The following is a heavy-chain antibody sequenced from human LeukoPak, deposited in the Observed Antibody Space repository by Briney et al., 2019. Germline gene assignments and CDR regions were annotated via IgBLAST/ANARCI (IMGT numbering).Heavy chain of an antibody. CDR2: ISWNSGFI. CDR3: AKGLYGSGGYPDY. J-gene: IGHJ4*02. V-gene: IGHV3-9*03. Sequence: PGRSLRLSCAASGFTFDDYAMHWVRQAPGKGLEWVSGISWNSGFIGYADSVKGRFTISRDNAKNSLYLQMNSLRAEDMALYYCAKGLYGSGGYPDYWGQGTLVTVSS. CDR1: GFTFDDYA. D-gene: IGHD3-10*01.